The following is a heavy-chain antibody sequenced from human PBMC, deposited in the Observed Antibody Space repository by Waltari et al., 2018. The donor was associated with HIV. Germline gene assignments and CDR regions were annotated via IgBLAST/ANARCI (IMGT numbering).Heavy chain of an antibody. J-gene: IGHJ6*02. V-gene: IGHV3-7*01. CDR2: IKDDGSEK. CDR3: ARIGTFPHNYAIDF. Sequence: EVQLMESGGGLVQSGGSLTLSFAASGFTFTHYSSSWVRKTPGKGLEWVAYIKDDGSEKYYMGSVKGRFTISRDNAKNSMFLQMNSLRAEDTAVYYCARIGTFPHNYAIDFWGQGTTVTVSS. D-gene: IGHD1-26*01. CDR1: GFTFTHYS.